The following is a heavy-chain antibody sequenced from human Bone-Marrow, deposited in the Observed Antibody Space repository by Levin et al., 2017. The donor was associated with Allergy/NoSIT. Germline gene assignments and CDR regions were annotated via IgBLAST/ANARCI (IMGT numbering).Heavy chain of an antibody. J-gene: IGHJ4*02. D-gene: IGHD4/OR15-4a*01. CDR3: ARGRGATTMALAFDY. CDR2: VNPGGGST. CDR1: GYIVTSRY. Sequence: ASVKVSCKASGYIVTSRYIHWVRQAPGQGPEWMGIVNPGGGSTRYAQKFQGRVTMTSDTSTSTVYMELSSLRYEDTAVYYCARGRGATTMALAFDYWGQGTLVTVSS. V-gene: IGHV1-46*01.